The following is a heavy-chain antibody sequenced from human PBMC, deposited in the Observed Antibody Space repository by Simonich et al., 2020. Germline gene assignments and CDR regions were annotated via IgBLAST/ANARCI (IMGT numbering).Heavy chain of an antibody. J-gene: IGHJ4*02. D-gene: IGHD1-1*01. Sequence: EVQLVESGGGLIQPGGSLRLSCAASGFTVSSNYMSWVRQAPGKGRECGSVIYSGGSTYYADSVKGRFTISRDNSKNTLYLQINSLRAEDTAVYYCARWTATGYYFDYWGQGTLVTVSS. V-gene: IGHV3-53*01. CDR1: GFTVSSNY. CDR2: IYSGGST. CDR3: ARWTATGYYFDY.